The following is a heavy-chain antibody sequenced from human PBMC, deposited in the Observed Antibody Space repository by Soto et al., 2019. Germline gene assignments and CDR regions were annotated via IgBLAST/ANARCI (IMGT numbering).Heavy chain of an antibody. CDR3: ARDHSIVGFFEWLPHYYGMDV. J-gene: IGHJ6*02. Sequence: PGGSLRLSCAASGFTFSSYSMNWVRQAPGKGLEWVSSISSGSSYIYYADSVKGRFTISRDNAKNSLYLQMNSLRAEDTAVYYRARDHSIVGFFEWLPHYYGMDVWGQVTKLTVSS. CDR1: GFTFSSYS. V-gene: IGHV3-21*01. CDR2: ISSGSSYI. D-gene: IGHD3-3*02.